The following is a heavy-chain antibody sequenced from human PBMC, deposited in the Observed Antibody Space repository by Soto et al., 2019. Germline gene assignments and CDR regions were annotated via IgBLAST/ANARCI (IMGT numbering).Heavy chain of an antibody. V-gene: IGHV4-34*01. Sequence: QVQLQQWGAGLLKPSETLSLTCAVYGGSFSGYYWSWIRQPPGKGLEWSGEINHSGSTNYTPSLKSRVTISVDTSKNQFSLKLSSVTAADTAVYYCARAASKPPTPGSNWFDPWGQGTLVTVSS. CDR1: GGSFSGYY. J-gene: IGHJ5*02. CDR3: ARAASKPPTPGSNWFDP. CDR2: INHSGST. D-gene: IGHD4-4*01.